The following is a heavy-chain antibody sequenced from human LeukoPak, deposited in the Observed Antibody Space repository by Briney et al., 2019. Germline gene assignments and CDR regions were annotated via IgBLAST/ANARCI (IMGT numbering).Heavy chain of an antibody. D-gene: IGHD2-2*02. Sequence: GGSLRLSCVTSGFTFSSYAFHWVRQAPGKGLEWVATMSFDVNNKYYADSVRGRFTISRDNSKNTLYLQMNSLGAEDTAVYSCARGYCTSSSCYNDYWGQGTLVTVSS. CDR3: ARGYCTSSSCYNDY. CDR1: GFTFSSYA. CDR2: MSFDVNNK. J-gene: IGHJ4*02. V-gene: IGHV3-30*04.